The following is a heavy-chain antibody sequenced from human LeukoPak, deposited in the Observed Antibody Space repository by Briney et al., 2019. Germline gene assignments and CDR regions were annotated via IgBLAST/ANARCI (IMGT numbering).Heavy chain of an antibody. CDR2: ISGNNDNP. CDR1: GFTFTDHY. CDR3: ARDGTSTDDY. V-gene: IGHV1-18*04. J-gene: IGHJ4*02. Sequence: ASVKVSCEASGFTFTDHYLHWVRQVPGQGLEWMGWISGNNDNPNYGQKFQGRFTVTTDSSTSTAYMELRNLRSDDTAVYYCARDGTSTDDYWGQGTLVTVSS. D-gene: IGHD2-2*01.